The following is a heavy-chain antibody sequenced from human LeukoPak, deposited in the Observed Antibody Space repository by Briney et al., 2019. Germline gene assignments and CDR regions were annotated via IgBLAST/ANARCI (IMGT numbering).Heavy chain of an antibody. CDR1: GFSLSGYW. CDR2: LHADGVEQ. Sequence: GGSLRLSWAASGFSLSGYWMTWVRQAPGKGLEWVARLHADGVEQNYVDSVTGRFTMSRDNARNSLDLQMNSLRVEDTAVYYCARGGYSFDYLGQGTLVAVSS. J-gene: IGHJ4*02. V-gene: IGHV3-7*01. CDR3: ARGGYSFDY. D-gene: IGHD5-18*01.